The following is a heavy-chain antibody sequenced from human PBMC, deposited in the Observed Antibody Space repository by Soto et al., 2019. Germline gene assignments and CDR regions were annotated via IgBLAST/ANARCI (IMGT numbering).Heavy chain of an antibody. Sequence: EVQLLESGGGLVQPGGSLRLSCAASGFTFSSYAMSWVRQAPGKGLEWVSAISGSGGSTYYADSVKGRFTISRDNFKNTLYLQMNSLRAEDTAVYYCAKDWGPWFGELLGYFDYWGQGTLVTVSS. CDR2: ISGSGGST. J-gene: IGHJ4*02. D-gene: IGHD3-10*01. V-gene: IGHV3-23*01. CDR1: GFTFSSYA. CDR3: AKDWGPWFGELLGYFDY.